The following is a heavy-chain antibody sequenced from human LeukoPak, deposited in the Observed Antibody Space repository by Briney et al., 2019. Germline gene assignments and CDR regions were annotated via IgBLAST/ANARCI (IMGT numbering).Heavy chain of an antibody. Sequence: GGSLRLSCAASGFTFSSYAMSWVRQAPGKGLEWVSAISGSGGSTYYADSVKGRFTISRDNSKNTLYLQMNSLRAEDTAVYYCAKGIDDILTGYYYYYYGMDVWGQGTTVTVSS. V-gene: IGHV3-23*01. CDR2: ISGSGGST. J-gene: IGHJ6*02. CDR1: GFTFSSYA. D-gene: IGHD3-9*01. CDR3: AKGIDDILTGYYYYYYGMDV.